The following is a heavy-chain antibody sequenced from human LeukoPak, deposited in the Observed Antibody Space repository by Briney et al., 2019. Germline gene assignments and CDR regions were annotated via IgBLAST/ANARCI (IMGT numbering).Heavy chain of an antibody. CDR2: IWYDGSNK. CDR1: GFIFSSYG. D-gene: IGHD4-17*01. J-gene: IGHJ3*02. V-gene: IGHV3-33*01. CDR3: ARARISGDELGAFDI. Sequence: GGSLRLSCAASGFIFSSYGMHWVRQAPGKGLEWVAVIWYDGSNKYYADSVKGRFTISRDNSKNTLYLQMTSLRAEDTAVYYCARARISGDELGAFDIWGQGTMVTVSS.